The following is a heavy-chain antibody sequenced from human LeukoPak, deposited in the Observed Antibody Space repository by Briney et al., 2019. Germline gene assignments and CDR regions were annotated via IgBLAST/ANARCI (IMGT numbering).Heavy chain of an antibody. CDR2: IYHSGRT. Sequence: SETLSLTCTVSGYSISSGYYWGWIRQPPGKGLEWIGSIYHSGRTYYNSSLKSRVTISVDTPKNQFSLKLSSVTAADTAVYYCARDFDGSGSYDYWGQGALVTVSS. D-gene: IGHD3-10*01. J-gene: IGHJ4*02. V-gene: IGHV4-38-2*02. CDR1: GYSISSGYY. CDR3: ARDFDGSGSYDY.